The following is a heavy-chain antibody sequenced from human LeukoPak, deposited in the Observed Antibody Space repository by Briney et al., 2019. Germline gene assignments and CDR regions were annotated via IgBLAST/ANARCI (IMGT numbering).Heavy chain of an antibody. Sequence: PGGSLRLSCAASGFTVSSNYMSWVRQAPGKGLEWVSVIYSGGSTYYADSVKGRFTISRDNAKNSLYLQMNSLTAEDTAVYYCARDSGSWYSFDYWGQGTLVTVSS. D-gene: IGHD6-13*01. CDR3: ARDSGSWYSFDY. CDR1: GFTVSSNY. CDR2: IYSGGST. V-gene: IGHV3-66*01. J-gene: IGHJ4*02.